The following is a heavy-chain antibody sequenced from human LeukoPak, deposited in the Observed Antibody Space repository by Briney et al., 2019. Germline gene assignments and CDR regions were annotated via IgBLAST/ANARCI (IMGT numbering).Heavy chain of an antibody. D-gene: IGHD3-9*01. CDR3: TREKRYFDWFQADY. Sequence: GRSLRLSCTASGFTFGDYAMSWFRQAPGKGLEWVGFIRNKAYGGTAEYAASVKGRFTISRDDSKTIAYLQMNSLKTEDTAVYYCTREKRYFDWFQADYWGQGTLVTVSS. CDR1: GFTFGDYA. CDR2: IRNKAYGGTA. J-gene: IGHJ4*02. V-gene: IGHV3-49*03.